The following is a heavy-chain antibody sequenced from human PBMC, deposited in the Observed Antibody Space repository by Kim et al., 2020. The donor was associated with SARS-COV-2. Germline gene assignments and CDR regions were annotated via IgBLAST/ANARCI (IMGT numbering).Heavy chain of an antibody. Sequence: ASVKVSCKASGYTFTSYGISWVRQAPGQGLEWMGWISAYNGNTNYAQKLQGRVTMTTDTSTSTAYMELRSLRSDDTAVYYCARDLTRYYYDSSGHDFDYWGQGTLVTVSS. CDR3: ARDLTRYYYDSSGHDFDY. CDR2: ISAYNGNT. CDR1: GYTFTSYG. V-gene: IGHV1-18*01. J-gene: IGHJ4*02. D-gene: IGHD3-22*01.